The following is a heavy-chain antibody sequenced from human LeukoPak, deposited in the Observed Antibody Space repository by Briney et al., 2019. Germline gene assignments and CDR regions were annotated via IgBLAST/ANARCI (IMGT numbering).Heavy chain of an antibody. V-gene: IGHV3-74*01. Sequence: PGGSLRLSCAASGFTFSIHWMHWVRQAPGEGLVWVSRLNTDGSDTTYADSVKGRFTISRDNAKNTLYLQMNSLRAEDTAVYYCARSCGSDCKYFDLWGRGTLVTVSS. CDR3: ARSCGSDCKYFDL. CDR1: GFTFSIHW. J-gene: IGHJ2*01. D-gene: IGHD2-21*02. CDR2: LNTDGSDT.